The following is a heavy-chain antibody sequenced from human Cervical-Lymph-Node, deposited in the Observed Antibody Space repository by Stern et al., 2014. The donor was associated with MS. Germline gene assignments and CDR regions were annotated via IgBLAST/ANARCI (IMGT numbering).Heavy chain of an antibody. V-gene: IGHV4-4*02. J-gene: IGHJ6*02. CDR1: GGSISSSNW. CDR3: ARLSGYYGSGIRPYNGMDV. D-gene: IGHD3-10*01. CDR2: IYDGGST. Sequence: QLQLQESGPGLVRPSETLSLTCVVSGGSISSSNWWSWVRQSPGKGLEWIGEIYDGGSTNYNPSLKRRVTMSVDKSKNQSSLHPKSVTAADTAIYYCARLSGYYGSGIRPYNGMDVWGRGTTVTVS.